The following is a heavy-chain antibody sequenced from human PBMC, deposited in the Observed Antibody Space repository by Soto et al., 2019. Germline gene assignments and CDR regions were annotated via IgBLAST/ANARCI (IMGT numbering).Heavy chain of an antibody. V-gene: IGHV1-69*17. J-gene: IGHJ6*02. CDR1: GGTFSSYA. D-gene: IGHD2-21*01. CDR3: PGVGDMVVVKPARGGRDV. CDR2: ITPIFGVA. Sequence: QVHLVQSGAEVKKPGSSVKVSCKASGGTFSSYAISWVRQAPGQGLEWLGGITPIFGVANYAQKFQGRVTFPGAQPTGTAYMKLGSLGSKDPAVYYFPGVGDMVVVKPARGGRDVWGQGTMSPSP.